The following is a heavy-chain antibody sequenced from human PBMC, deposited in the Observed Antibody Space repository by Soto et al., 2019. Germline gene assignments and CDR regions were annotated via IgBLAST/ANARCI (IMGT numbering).Heavy chain of an antibody. Sequence: ASETLSLTCTVSGGSISSYYWTWIRQPPGKGLEWIGYIYYSGITNYNPSLKSRVTISVDTSKNQFSLKLSSVTAADTAVYYCARAPADWPFDYWGQGSLVTVSS. J-gene: IGHJ4*02. CDR2: IYYSGIT. CDR3: ARAPADWPFDY. CDR1: GGSISSYY. D-gene: IGHD3-9*01. V-gene: IGHV4-59*01.